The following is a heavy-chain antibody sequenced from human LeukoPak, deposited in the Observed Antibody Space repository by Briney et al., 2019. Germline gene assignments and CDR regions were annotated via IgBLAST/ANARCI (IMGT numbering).Heavy chain of an antibody. Sequence: GGSLRLSCAASGFTVSSNYMSWVRQAPGKGLEWVSVIYSGGSIYYADSVKGRFTISRDNSKNTLYLQMNSLRAEDTAVYYCARGGEDCSSTSCSDAFDIWGQGTMVTVSS. CDR1: GFTVSSNY. CDR3: ARGGEDCSSTSCSDAFDI. V-gene: IGHV3-53*01. CDR2: IYSGGSI. D-gene: IGHD2-2*01. J-gene: IGHJ3*02.